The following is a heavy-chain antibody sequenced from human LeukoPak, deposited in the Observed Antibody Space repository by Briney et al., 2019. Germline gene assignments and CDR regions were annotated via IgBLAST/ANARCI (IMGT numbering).Heavy chain of an antibody. CDR3: ARRYGIAAAGNAFDI. D-gene: IGHD6-13*01. CDR2: IYPGDSDT. J-gene: IGHJ3*02. Sequence: GESLKISCKGSGYSFTSYWIGWVRQMPGKGLEWMGIIYPGDSDTRYSPSFQGQVTISADKSISTAYLQWSSLKASDTAMYYCARRYGIAAAGNAFDIWGQGTMVTVSS. V-gene: IGHV5-51*01. CDR1: GYSFTSYW.